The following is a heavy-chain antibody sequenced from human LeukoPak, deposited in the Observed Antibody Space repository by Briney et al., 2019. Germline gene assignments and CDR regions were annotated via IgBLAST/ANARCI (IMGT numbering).Heavy chain of an antibody. CDR2: ISGSGGST. CDR3: AKYPYYDSSGYYPYYFDY. J-gene: IGHJ4*02. V-gene: IGHV3-23*01. Sequence: PGGSLRLSCAASGFTFSSYAMSWVRQAPGKGLEWVSAISGSGGSTYYADSVKGRFTISRDNSKYTLYLQMNSLRAEDTAVYYCAKYPYYDSSGYYPYYFDYWGQGTLVTVS. CDR1: GFTFSSYA. D-gene: IGHD3-22*01.